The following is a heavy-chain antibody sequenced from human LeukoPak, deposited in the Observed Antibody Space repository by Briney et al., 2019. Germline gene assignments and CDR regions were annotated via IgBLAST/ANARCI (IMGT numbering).Heavy chain of an antibody. V-gene: IGHV1-8*03. J-gene: IGHJ4*02. CDR3: ARTGYGRSKYYFDY. CDR1: GYTFTSYG. D-gene: IGHD5-18*01. CDR2: MNPNSGNT. Sequence: ASVKVSCKASGYTFTSYGISWVGQAPGQRLEWMGWMNPNSGNTGYAQKFQGRVTITRNTSISTAYMELSSLRSEDTAVYYCARTGYGRSKYYFDYWGQGTLVTVSS.